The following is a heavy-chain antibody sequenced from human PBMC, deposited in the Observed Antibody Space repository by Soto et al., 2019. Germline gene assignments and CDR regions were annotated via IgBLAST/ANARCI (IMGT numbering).Heavy chain of an antibody. CDR1: GGSVSSGSYY. Sequence: PSETLSLTCTVSGGSVSSGSYYWSWIRQPPGKGLEWIGYIYYSGSTNYNPSLKSRVTISVDTSKNQFSLKLTSVTAADTAVYYCARSNGNYFDYWGQGSLVTGSS. CDR3: ARSNGNYFDY. J-gene: IGHJ4*02. CDR2: IYYSGST. D-gene: IGHD1-1*01. V-gene: IGHV4-61*01.